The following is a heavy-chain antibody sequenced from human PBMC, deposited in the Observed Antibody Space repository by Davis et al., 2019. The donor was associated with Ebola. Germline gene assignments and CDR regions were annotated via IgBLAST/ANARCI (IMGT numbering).Heavy chain of an antibody. CDR2: INTDGSRT. V-gene: IGHV3-74*01. D-gene: IGHD1-26*01. J-gene: IGHJ4*02. CDR1: GFTFSSYW. CDR3: ARSQYSGSSMD. Sequence: GSLRLSCAASGFTFSSYWMHWVRQAPGKGLVWVSRINTDGSRTSYADSVKGRFTISRDNAKSTLYLQMNSLRAEDTALYYCARSQYSGSSMDWGRGTLVSVSS.